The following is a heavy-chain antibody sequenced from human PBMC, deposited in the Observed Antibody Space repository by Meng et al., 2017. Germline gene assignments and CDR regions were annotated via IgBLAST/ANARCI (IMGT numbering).Heavy chain of an antibody. CDR1: GFTFSSYW. CDR2: IKQDGSEK. J-gene: IGHJ4*02. Sequence: GESLKISCAASGFTFSSYWMSWVRQAPGKGLEWVANIKQDGSEKYYVDSVKGRFTISRDNAKNSLYQQMNNLRAEDTDVYYCARDDYYDSSGYYSGGDYWGQGTLVTVSS. V-gene: IGHV3-7*01. CDR3: ARDDYYDSSGYYSGGDY. D-gene: IGHD3-22*01.